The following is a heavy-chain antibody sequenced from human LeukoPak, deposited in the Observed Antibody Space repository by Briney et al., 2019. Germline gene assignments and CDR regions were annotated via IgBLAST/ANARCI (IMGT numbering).Heavy chain of an antibody. D-gene: IGHD6-19*01. CDR1: GYTFTSYD. Sequence: ASVKVSCKASGYTFTSYDINWVRQATGQGLEWMGWMNPNSGNTGYAQKFQGRVTTTRNTSISTAYMELSSLRSEDTAVYYCARASSGWYPTKPPGYWGQGTLVTVSS. V-gene: IGHV1-8*01. J-gene: IGHJ4*02. CDR2: MNPNSGNT. CDR3: ARASSGWYPTKPPGY.